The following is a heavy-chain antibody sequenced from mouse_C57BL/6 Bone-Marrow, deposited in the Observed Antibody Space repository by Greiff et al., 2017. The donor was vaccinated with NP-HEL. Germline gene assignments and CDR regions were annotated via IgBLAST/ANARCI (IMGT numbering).Heavy chain of an antibody. Sequence: VQLQQSDAELVKPGASVKISCKVSGYTFTDHTIHWMKQRPEQGLEWIGYIYPRDGSTKYNEKFKGKATLTADKSSSTAYMQLNRLTSEDSAVYFGARWGFLLRSWFAYWGQGTLVTVSA. CDR3: ARWGFLLRSWFAY. V-gene: IGHV1-78*01. D-gene: IGHD1-1*01. CDR1: GYTFTDHT. J-gene: IGHJ3*01. CDR2: IYPRDGST.